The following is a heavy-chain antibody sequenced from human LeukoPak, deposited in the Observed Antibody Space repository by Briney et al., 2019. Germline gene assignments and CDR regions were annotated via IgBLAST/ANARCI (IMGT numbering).Heavy chain of an antibody. Sequence: QPGRSLRLSCAASGFTFSSYGMHWVRQAPGQGREWVALLTSDGSKKYSADSVKGRFTISRDNSKNTLYLQMNSLRVEDTAVYYCAKGYDSTFYGLDVWGQGTTDTVSS. CDR2: LTSDGSKK. CDR1: GFTFSSYG. CDR3: AKGYDSTFYGLDV. D-gene: IGHD3-22*01. V-gene: IGHV3-30*18. J-gene: IGHJ6*02.